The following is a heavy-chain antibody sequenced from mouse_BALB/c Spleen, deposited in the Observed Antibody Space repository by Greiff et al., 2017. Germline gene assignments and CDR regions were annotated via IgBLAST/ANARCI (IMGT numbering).Heavy chain of an antibody. CDR1: GFTFSSFG. V-gene: IGHV5-17*02. D-gene: IGHD2-14*01. CDR3: ARSYRYAMDY. Sequence: EVRGVESGGGLVQPGGSRKLSCAASGFTFSSFGMHWVRQAPEKGLEWVAYISSGSSTIYYADTVKGRFTISRDNPKNTLFLQMTSLRSEDTAMYYCARSYRYAMDYWGQGTSVTVSS. CDR2: ISSGSSTI. J-gene: IGHJ4*01.